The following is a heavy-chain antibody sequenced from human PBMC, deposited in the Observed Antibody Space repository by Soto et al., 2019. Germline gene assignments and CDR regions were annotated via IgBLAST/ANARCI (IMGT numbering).Heavy chain of an antibody. V-gene: IGHV3-23*01. Sequence: GGSLRLSCATSGFTFSSYAMSWVRQAPGKGLEWVSAISGSGGSTYYADSVKGRFTISRDNSRNTLYLQMNSLRAEDTAVYYCAKDDYGDKTGAFDIWGQGTMVTVSS. CDR1: GFTFSSYA. D-gene: IGHD4-17*01. CDR3: AKDDYGDKTGAFDI. J-gene: IGHJ3*02. CDR2: ISGSGGST.